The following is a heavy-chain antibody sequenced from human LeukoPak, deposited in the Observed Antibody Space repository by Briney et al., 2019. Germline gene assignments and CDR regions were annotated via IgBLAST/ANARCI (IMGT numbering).Heavy chain of an antibody. J-gene: IGHJ6*04. CDR2: ISSSGSTI. D-gene: IGHD3-10*02. CDR1: GFTFSSYE. Sequence: GGSLRLSCAASGFTFSSYEMNWVRQAPGRGLEWVSYISSSGSTIYYADSVKGRFTISRDNAKNSLYLQMNSLRAEDTAVYYCAELGITMIGGVRGKGTTVTISS. CDR3: AELGITMIGGV. V-gene: IGHV3-48*03.